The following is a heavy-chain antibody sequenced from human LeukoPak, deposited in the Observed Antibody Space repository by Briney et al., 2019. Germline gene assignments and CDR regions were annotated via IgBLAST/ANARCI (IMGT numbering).Heavy chain of an antibody. Sequence: GGSLRLSCAASGFTFSSYSMNWVRQAPGKGLEWVSYIGYNVGTIYYADSVRGRFTISRDNAKNSLYLQMNSLRDEDAAVYYCAKGGPYDYIWGSLGDAFDIWGQGTMVTVSS. CDR1: GFTFSSYS. CDR3: AKGGPYDYIWGSLGDAFDI. CDR2: IGYNVGTI. J-gene: IGHJ3*02. V-gene: IGHV3-48*02. D-gene: IGHD3-16*01.